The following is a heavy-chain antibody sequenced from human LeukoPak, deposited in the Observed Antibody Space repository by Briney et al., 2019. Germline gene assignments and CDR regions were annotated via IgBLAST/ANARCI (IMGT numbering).Heavy chain of an antibody. CDR1: GASVNDYF. CDR2: VYSGGAA. CDR3: AREIVLMMSDAASPYFMDV. V-gene: IGHV4-59*02. Sequence: SESLSLTCSVSGASVNDYFWSWIRQAPGRELKWLGQVYSGGAAEYSPSLKGRVTISLDASTDKVSLSLRSATPADTAVYFCAREIVLMMSDAASPYFMDVWGRGTTVTVTS. D-gene: IGHD3-16*01. J-gene: IGHJ6*03.